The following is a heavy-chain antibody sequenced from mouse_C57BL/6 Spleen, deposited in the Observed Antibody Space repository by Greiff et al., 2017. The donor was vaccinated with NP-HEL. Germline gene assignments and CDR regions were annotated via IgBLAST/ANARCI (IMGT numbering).Heavy chain of an antibody. CDR3: ARDYERDYAMDY. J-gene: IGHJ4*01. D-gene: IGHD2-4*01. Sequence: QVQLKQPGAELVKPGASVKLSCKASGYTFTSYWMHWVKQRPGQGLEWIGMIHPNSGSTNYNEKFKSKATLTVDKSSSTAYMQLSSLTSEDSAVYYCARDYERDYAMDYWGQGTSVTVSS. CDR1: GYTFTSYW. CDR2: IHPNSGST. V-gene: IGHV1-64*01.